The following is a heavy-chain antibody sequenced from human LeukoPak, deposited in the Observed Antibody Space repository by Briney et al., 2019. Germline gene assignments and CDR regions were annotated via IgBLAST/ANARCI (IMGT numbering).Heavy chain of an antibody. CDR2: ISYDGSNK. CDR3: ARGPYYDYVWGSYRYAAAFGY. V-gene: IGHV3-30-3*01. D-gene: IGHD3-16*02. J-gene: IGHJ4*02. Sequence: GGSLRLSCAASGFTFSSYAMHWVRQAPGKGLEWVAVISYDGSNKYYADSVKGRFTISRDNSKNTLYLQMNSLRAEDTAVYYCARGPYYDYVWGSYRYAAAFGYWGQGTLVTVSS. CDR1: GFTFSSYA.